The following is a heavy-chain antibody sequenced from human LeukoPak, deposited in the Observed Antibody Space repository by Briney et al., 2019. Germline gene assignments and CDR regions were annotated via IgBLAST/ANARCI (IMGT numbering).Heavy chain of an antibody. D-gene: IGHD3-10*01. V-gene: IGHV3-74*01. Sequence: PGGSLRLSCAASGFTFSTNWMHWVRQAPGKGLVWVSRINDDETVTTYADSVKGRFTISRDNAKNTLYLQMNSLRAEDTAVYYCAREVAYYGSGRSIDYWGQGTLVTVSS. CDR1: GFTFSTNW. CDR3: AREVAYYGSGRSIDY. J-gene: IGHJ4*02. CDR2: INDDETVT.